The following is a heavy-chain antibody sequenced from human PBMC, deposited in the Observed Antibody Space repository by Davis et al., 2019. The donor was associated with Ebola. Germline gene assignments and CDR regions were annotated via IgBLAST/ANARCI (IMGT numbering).Heavy chain of an antibody. CDR3: ARLLDWNYLVNWFDP. V-gene: IGHV4-4*02. CDR1: GGSISSSTW. J-gene: IGHJ5*02. D-gene: IGHD1-7*01. Sequence: SETLSLTCAVSGGSISSSTWWSWVRQSPGKGLEWIGEIYHSGSTNYNPSLKSRLTISIDTSENQFSLKLTSVTAADTAVYYCARLLDWNYLVNWFDPWGQGTLVTVSS. CDR2: IYHSGST.